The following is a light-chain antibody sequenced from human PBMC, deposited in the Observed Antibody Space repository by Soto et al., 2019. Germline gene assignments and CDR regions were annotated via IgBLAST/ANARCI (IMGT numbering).Light chain of an antibody. V-gene: IGKV3-15*01. CDR1: QSISSN. J-gene: IGKJ3*01. CDR3: QQYNNWPFT. Sequence: EIVMTQSPATLSVSPGERATLSCRASQSISSNLAWYQQKPGQAPRILIYGASTRATGIPATFSGSGSGTEFTLTISSLQSEDFAVYYCQQYNNWPFTFGPGIKVDLK. CDR2: GAS.